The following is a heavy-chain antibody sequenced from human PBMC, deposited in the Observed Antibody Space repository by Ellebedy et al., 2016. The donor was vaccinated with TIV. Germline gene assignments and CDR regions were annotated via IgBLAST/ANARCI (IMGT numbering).Heavy chain of an antibody. D-gene: IGHD4-17*01. CDR1: GFTFTSYG. Sequence: GESLKISCAAFGFTFTSYGLHWVRQAPGKGLEWVAFVSYDGFTTYYTNSVKGRFSISRDNSKSTLFLQLTRLRVEDTDVYFCVRGKGYDFGEEWGQGSLVSVSS. CDR3: VRGKGYDFGEE. CDR2: VSYDGFTT. J-gene: IGHJ4*02. V-gene: IGHV3-30-3*01.